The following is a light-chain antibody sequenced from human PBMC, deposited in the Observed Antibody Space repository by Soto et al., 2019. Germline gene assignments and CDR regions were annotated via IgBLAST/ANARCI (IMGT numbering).Light chain of an antibody. CDR1: SSDVGAYNY. J-gene: IGLJ1*01. CDR2: EVT. CDR3: CSYADNTDYV. V-gene: IGLV2-8*01. Sequence: QSVLTQPPSASGCLGQSVTISWAGTSSDVGAYNYVSWYQQHPGKAPKLMIYEVTRRPSGIPDRFSGSKSGNTASMNVSGLQAEDEADYYCCSYADNTDYVFGTGTKVTVL.